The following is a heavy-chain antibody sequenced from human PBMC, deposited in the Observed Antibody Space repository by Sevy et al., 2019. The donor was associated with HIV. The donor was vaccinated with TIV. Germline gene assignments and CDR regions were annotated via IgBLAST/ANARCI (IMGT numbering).Heavy chain of an antibody. V-gene: IGHV3-11*01. CDR3: ARGNPVYCVGGSCYRPLDY. Sequence: GGSLRLSCVVSGFTFNDYYMSWIRQAPGEGMEWVSHITTDGTSISYAHSVKGGFTISRDNAKNSLYLQMNSLRAEDTAVYYCARGNPVYCVGGSCYRPLDYWGRGTLVTVSS. CDR2: ITTDGTSI. CDR1: GFTFNDYY. J-gene: IGHJ4*02. D-gene: IGHD2-15*01.